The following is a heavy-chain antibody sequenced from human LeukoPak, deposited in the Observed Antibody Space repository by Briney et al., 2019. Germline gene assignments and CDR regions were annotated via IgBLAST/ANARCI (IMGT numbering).Heavy chain of an antibody. V-gene: IGHV4-38-2*01. Sequence: TSETLSLTCAVSGYSISSGYYRGCIRRPRRKGLGWNGSIYQSGSTYYNPSLKSRVTISVDTSKNQFSLKLSSVTAADTAVYYCAKYCSSTSCYYFDYWGQGTLVTVSS. CDR2: IYQSGST. CDR3: AKYCSSTSCYYFDY. CDR1: GYSISSGYY. J-gene: IGHJ4*02. D-gene: IGHD2-2*01.